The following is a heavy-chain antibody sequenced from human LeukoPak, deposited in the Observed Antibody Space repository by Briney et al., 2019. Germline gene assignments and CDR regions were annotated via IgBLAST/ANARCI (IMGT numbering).Heavy chain of an antibody. Sequence: ASVKVSCKASGYTFTSYGISWVRQAPGQGLEWMGWISAYNGNINYAQKLQGRVTMTTDTSTSTAYMELRSLRSDDTAVYYCARPIVAAGSNWFDPWGQGALVTVSS. V-gene: IGHV1-18*01. J-gene: IGHJ5*02. D-gene: IGHD6-13*01. CDR3: ARPIVAAGSNWFDP. CDR1: GYTFTSYG. CDR2: ISAYNGNI.